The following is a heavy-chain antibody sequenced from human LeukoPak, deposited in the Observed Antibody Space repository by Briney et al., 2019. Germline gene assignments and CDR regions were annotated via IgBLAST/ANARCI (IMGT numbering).Heavy chain of an antibody. CDR1: GFTFSSYS. CDR3: ARWQQHYGMDV. D-gene: IGHD6-13*01. V-gene: IGHV3-21*01. Sequence: PGGSLRLSCAASGFTFSSYSMNWVRQAPGKGLEWVSSISSSSSYIYYADSVKGRFTISRDNSKNTLSLQMNSLRAEDTAVYYCARWQQHYGMDVWGQGTTVTVSS. CDR2: ISSSSSYI. J-gene: IGHJ6*02.